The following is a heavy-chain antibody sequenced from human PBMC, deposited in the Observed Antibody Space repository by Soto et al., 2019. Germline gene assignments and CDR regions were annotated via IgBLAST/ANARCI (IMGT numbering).Heavy chain of an antibody. CDR3: ATILNRAFAT. V-gene: IGHV3-7*01. D-gene: IGHD3-3*01. Sequence: EVQLVESGGGLVQPGGSLRLSCAASGFTFSSYWMSWVRQAPGRGLEWMGNIKQDGTEKDYVDSVKGRFTISRDNARNSVFLQMDSLRADDTAVYYCATILNRAFATWGQGTMVTVSS. J-gene: IGHJ3*01. CDR1: GFTFSSYW. CDR2: IKQDGTEK.